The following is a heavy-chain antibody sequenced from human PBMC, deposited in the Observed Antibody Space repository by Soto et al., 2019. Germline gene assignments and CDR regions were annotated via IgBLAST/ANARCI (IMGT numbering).Heavy chain of an antibody. CDR2: IYYSGST. V-gene: IGHV4-59*08. J-gene: IGHJ6*02. CDR1: GWSLRWYF. CDR3: ARGWWEREGYVMDV. Sequence: SGTLFLTCTCSGWSLRWYFLGSVPPPPGNELEYIGYIYYSGSTNYNPSLKSRVTISDDTPTNQFFLTLSSVTAADTAVYYCARGWWEREGYVMDVWGQGTTVTVSS. D-gene: IGHD1-26*01.